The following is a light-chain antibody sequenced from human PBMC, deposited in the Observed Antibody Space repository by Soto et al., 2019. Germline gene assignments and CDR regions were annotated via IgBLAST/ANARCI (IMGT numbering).Light chain of an antibody. CDR1: QRVSSN. V-gene: IGKV3-15*01. CDR2: GAS. CDR3: QQYGASPWT. Sequence: EIVMTQSPVTLSVSPGERATLSCRASQRVSSNVAWYQQKPGQAPRLLIYGASTRATGIPARFSGSGSETEFTLTISRLEPEDFAVYHCQQYGASPWTFGQGTKVDI. J-gene: IGKJ1*01.